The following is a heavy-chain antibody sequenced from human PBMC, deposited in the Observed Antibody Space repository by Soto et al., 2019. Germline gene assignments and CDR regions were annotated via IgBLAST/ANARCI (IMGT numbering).Heavy chain of an antibody. J-gene: IGHJ6*01. CDR3: AKPQKGTIYDLEV. V-gene: IGHV5-51*01. CDR2: IYPDDSDT. Sequence: GESLKISFETAGYNFSTSLSSVGLQMPGKGLEWIGIIYPDDSDTVYSPSFRGQVTSSVDKSISTAYLQWSSLKASDNAKYYCAKPQKGTIYDLEVWGQGTTVNVSS. CDR1: GYNFSTSL.